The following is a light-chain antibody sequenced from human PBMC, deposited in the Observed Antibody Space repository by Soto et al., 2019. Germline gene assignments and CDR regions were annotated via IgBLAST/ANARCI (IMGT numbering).Light chain of an antibody. J-gene: IGKJ1*01. Sequence: EIVTTQSPATLSVSPGERATLSCRASQGIGSTLAWYQQKPGQTPKLLIFDASTRATGIPARFSGSGSGTDFTLTISSLEPEDFAFYYCQQRNNWPWTFGQGTKVDIK. CDR1: QGIGST. CDR3: QQRNNWPWT. V-gene: IGKV3D-11*01. CDR2: DAS.